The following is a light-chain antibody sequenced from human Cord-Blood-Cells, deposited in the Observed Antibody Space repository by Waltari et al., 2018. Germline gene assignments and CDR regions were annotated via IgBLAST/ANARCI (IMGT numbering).Light chain of an antibody. Sequence: DIVMTQSPDSLVVSLGERATINCKSSQSVLYSSNNKNYLAWYQQKPGQPPKLLIYWASTRESGVPDRFSGSGSGTDFTLTISSLQAEDVAVYYCQQYYSTPLTFGQGTKLEIK. V-gene: IGKV4-1*01. J-gene: IGKJ2*01. CDR3: QQYYSTPLT. CDR2: WAS. CDR1: QSVLYSSNNKNY.